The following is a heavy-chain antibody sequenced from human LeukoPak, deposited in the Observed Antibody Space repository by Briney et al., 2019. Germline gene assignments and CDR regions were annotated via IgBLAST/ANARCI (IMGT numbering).Heavy chain of an antibody. V-gene: IGHV3-30-3*01. J-gene: IGHJ3*02. CDR1: GFTFSSYA. D-gene: IGHD2-15*01. CDR3: ARDLRYCSGGSCDAFDI. CDR2: ISYDGSNK. Sequence: GGSLRLSCAASGFTFSSYAMHWVRQAPGKGLEWVAVISYDGSNKYYADSVKGRFTISRDNSKNTLYLQMNSLRAEDTAVYYCARDLRYCSGGSCDAFDIWGQGTMVTVSS.